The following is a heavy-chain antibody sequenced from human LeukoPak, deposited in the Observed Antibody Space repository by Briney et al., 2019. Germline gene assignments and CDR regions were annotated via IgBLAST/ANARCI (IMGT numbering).Heavy chain of an antibody. CDR3: ARARHYYDSSGYPNFDY. J-gene: IGHJ4*02. CDR2: IIPMFGIT. D-gene: IGHD3-22*01. V-gene: IGHV1-69*13. Sequence: SVKVSCKASGGISSSYAFSWVRQAPGQGLEWMGGIIPMFGITNYAQKFQGRVTITADESTRTAYMELSSLRSEDTAVYYCARARHYYDSSGYPNFDYWGQGTLVTVSS. CDR1: GGISSSYA.